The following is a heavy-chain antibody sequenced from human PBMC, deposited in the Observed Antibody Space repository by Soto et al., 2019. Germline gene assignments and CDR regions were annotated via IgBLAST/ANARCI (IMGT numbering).Heavy chain of an antibody. V-gene: IGHV1-18*04. CDR1: GYTFTSYG. D-gene: IGHD6-6*01. Sequence: ASVKVSCKASGYTFTSYGISWVRQAPGQGLEWMGWISAYNGNTNYAQKLQGRVTMTTDTSTSTAYMELRSLRSDDTAVYYCAGFIAARPAFDYYYGMDVWGQGTTVTVSS. J-gene: IGHJ6*02. CDR3: AGFIAARPAFDYYYGMDV. CDR2: ISAYNGNT.